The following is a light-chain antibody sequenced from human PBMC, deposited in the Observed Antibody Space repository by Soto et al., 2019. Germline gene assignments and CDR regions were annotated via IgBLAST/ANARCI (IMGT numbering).Light chain of an antibody. CDR2: GAS. V-gene: IGKV3-20*01. J-gene: IGKJ4*01. Sequence: EIVLTQSPGTLSLSPGERATLSCRASQSVSSSYLAWYQQKPGQAPRLLIYGASNRATGIPDRFSGSGSGTDFTLTISRLEPEDSAVYYCQQYGRSLTFGGGTKVEIK. CDR3: QQYGRSLT. CDR1: QSVSSSY.